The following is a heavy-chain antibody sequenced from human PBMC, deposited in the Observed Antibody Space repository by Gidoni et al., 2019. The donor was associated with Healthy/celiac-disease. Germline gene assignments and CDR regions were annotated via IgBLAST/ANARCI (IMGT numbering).Heavy chain of an antibody. V-gene: IGHV4-34*01. D-gene: IGHD4-17*01. CDR2: INHSGST. Sequence: QVQLQQWGAGLLKPSETLSLTCAVYGGSFSGYYWSWIRQPPGKGLEWIGEINHSGSTNYNPSLKSRVTISVDTSKNQFSLKLSSVTAADTAVYYCARATRDYGVDYWGQGTLVTVSS. J-gene: IGHJ4*02. CDR1: GGSFSGYY. CDR3: ARATRDYGVDY.